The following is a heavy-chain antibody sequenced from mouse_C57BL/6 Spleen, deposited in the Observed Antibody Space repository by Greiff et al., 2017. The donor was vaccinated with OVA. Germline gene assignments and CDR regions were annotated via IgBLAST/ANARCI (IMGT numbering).Heavy chain of an antibody. J-gene: IGHJ3*01. CDR3: ARAGDACWFDY. CDR1: GYTFTSYW. V-gene: IGHV1-59*01. CDR2: IDPSDSYP. D-gene: IGHD4-1*01. Sequence: QVQLQQSGAELVRPGTSVKLSCKASGYTFTSYWMHWVKQRPGQGLEWIGKIDPSDSYPNYNQKFKGKATLTVDKSSSTAYMQLSSLTSEVSAVYYCARAGDACWFDYWGQGTLVTVSA.